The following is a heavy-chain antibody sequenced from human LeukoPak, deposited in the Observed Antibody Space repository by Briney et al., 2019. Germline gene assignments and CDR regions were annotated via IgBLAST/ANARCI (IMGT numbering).Heavy chain of an antibody. V-gene: IGHV4-38-2*02. CDR1: GYSISSGYY. J-gene: IGHJ4*02. CDR2: IYHSGST. D-gene: IGHD2-2*01. CDR3: ARDPDIVVVPAAG. Sequence: SETLSLTCTVSGYSISSGYYWGWIRQPPGKGLEWIGSIYHSGSTYYNPSLKSRVTISVDTSKNQFSLKLSSVTAADTAVYHCARDPDIVVVPAAGWGQGTLVTVSS.